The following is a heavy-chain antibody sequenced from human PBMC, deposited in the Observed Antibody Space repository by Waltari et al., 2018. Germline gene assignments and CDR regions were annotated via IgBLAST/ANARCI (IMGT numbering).Heavy chain of an antibody. CDR2: IKKDVTDE. CDR3: ARDHWYSLDL. J-gene: IGHJ4*02. D-gene: IGHD2-21*02. V-gene: IGHV3-7*01. Sequence: EEQLVESGGGLVQPGGSLRPSCVASGFPFRDPCMSWIRHAPGKELECVAKIKKDVTDEMYVDSVKGRFTISKDNTKNALFLQMNSLRAQDTAVYYCARDHWYSLDLWGQGTLVTVDS. CDR1: GFPFRDPC.